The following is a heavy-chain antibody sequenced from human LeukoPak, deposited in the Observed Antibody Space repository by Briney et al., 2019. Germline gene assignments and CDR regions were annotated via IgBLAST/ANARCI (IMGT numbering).Heavy chain of an antibody. CDR1: GYSFTSYW. J-gene: IGHJ6*02. Sequence: GESLQISCKGSGYSFTSYWISWVRQMPGKGLEWMGRIDPSDSYTNYSPSFQGHVTISADKSISTAYLQWSSLKASDTAMYYCARLGSSWYYYYGMDVWGQGTTVTVSS. V-gene: IGHV5-10-1*01. CDR2: IDPSDSYT. D-gene: IGHD6-13*01. CDR3: ARLGSSWYYYYGMDV.